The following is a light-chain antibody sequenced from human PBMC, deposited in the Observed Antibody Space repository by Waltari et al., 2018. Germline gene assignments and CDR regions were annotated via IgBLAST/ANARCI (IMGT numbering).Light chain of an antibody. CDR1: QSVTSSR. CDR2: GVS. Sequence: EIVLTQSPGTLSLSPGERATLSCRASQSVTSSRLAWYQQKPGQAPRLLIYGVSTRATGIPARFSGSGSGTDFTLTISRLEPEDSAVYYCQQYGRSPYIFGQGTKLEIK. V-gene: IGKV3-20*01. CDR3: QQYGRSPYI. J-gene: IGKJ2*01.